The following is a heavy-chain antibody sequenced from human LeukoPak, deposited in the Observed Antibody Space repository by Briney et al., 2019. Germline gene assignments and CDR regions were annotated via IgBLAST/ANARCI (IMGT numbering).Heavy chain of an antibody. CDR1: GGSFSGYY. CDR3: ARAGRSGGMY. V-gene: IGHV4-34*01. D-gene: IGHD2-15*01. Sequence: PSETLSLTCAVYGGSFSGYYWSWVRQPPGKGLEWIGEINHSRGTNYNPSLQSRVTISVDTSKNQFSLNLSSVTAADTAVYYCARAGRSGGMYWGQGTLVTVSS. J-gene: IGHJ4*02. CDR2: INHSRGT.